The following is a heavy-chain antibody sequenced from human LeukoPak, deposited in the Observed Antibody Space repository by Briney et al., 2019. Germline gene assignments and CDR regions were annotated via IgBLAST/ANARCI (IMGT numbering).Heavy chain of an antibody. V-gene: IGHV3-30*18. Sequence: GGSLRLSCAASGFTFSSYGMHWVRQAPGKGLEWVAVISYDGSKKYYADSVKGRFTISRDNSKNTLYLQMNSLRGEDTAVYNCAKEKTSDYGDPLSPWGQGTLVTVSS. D-gene: IGHD4-17*01. CDR1: GFTFSSYG. J-gene: IGHJ5*02. CDR2: ISYDGSKK. CDR3: AKEKTSDYGDPLSP.